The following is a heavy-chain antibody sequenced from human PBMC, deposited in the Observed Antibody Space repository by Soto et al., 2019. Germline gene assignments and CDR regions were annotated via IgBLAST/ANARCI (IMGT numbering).Heavy chain of an antibody. Sequence: NPSGPLSLTCSVGVPSLSDYYLCWIRQPPRKGLEWIGEINHSGSTNYNPSLKSRVTIPVDTSKNQFSLKLSSVTAADTAVYYCARDADTHCIITNCSTSYIYDWG. V-gene: IGHV4-34*01. J-gene: IGHJ1*01. D-gene: IGHD3-22*01. CDR1: VPSLSDYY. CDR2: INHSGST. CDR3: ARDADTHCIITNCSTSYIYD.